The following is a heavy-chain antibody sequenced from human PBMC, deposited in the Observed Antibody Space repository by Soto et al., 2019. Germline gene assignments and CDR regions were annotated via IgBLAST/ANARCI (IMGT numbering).Heavy chain of an antibody. CDR3: AHPRGYGVFDAVDI. J-gene: IGHJ3*02. Sequence: EAQLLETGGGLVQPGGSLRLSCAASGLIFSTYAMNWVRQAPGKGLEWVSAISSSGGTTFYAESVRGRFTISRDNSINTLYLQMSSLRTEDTAVYYCAHPRGYGVFDAVDIWGQGTMVTVSS. CDR2: ISSSGGTT. V-gene: IGHV3-23*01. D-gene: IGHD4-17*01. CDR1: GLIFSTYA.